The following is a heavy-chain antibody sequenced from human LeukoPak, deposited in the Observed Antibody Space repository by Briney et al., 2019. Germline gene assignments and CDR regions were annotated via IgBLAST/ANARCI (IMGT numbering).Heavy chain of an antibody. D-gene: IGHD1-1*01. CDR1: GGSVSSGSHY. CDR2: IYYSGST. V-gene: IGHV4-61*01. CDR3: AANEGSDLDY. J-gene: IGHJ4*02. Sequence: KPSETLSLTCTVSGGSVSSGSHYWSWIRQPPGKGLEWIGYIYYSGSTNYNPSLKSRVTISVDTSKNQFSLELSSVTAADTAVYYCAANEGSDLDYWGQGTLVTVSS.